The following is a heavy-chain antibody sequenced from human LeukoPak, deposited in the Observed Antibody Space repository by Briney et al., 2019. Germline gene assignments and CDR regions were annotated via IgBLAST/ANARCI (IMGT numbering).Heavy chain of an antibody. CDR1: GDPISSYY. V-gene: IGHV4-59*01. Sequence: SETLSLTCSVSGDPISSYYWSWLRQPLGKGLEWIGYIYYSGTTNYNPSLKSRVTMSVDTSKNQFSLKLSPVTAADTAVYYCARSRVWSDYWGYFDYWGQGTLVTVSS. J-gene: IGHJ4*02. CDR2: IYYSGTT. CDR3: ARSRVWSDYWGYFDY. D-gene: IGHD3-3*01.